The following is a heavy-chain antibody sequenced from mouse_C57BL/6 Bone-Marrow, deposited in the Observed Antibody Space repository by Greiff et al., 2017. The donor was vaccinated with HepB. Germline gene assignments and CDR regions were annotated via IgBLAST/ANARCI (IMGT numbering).Heavy chain of an antibody. V-gene: IGHV1-50*01. J-gene: IGHJ2*01. CDR2: IDPSDSYT. D-gene: IGHD1-1*01. CDR1: GYTFTSYW. Sequence: LQQPGAELVKPGASVKLSCKASGYTFTSYWMQWVKQRPGQGLEWIGEIDPSDSYTNYNQKFKGKATLTVDTSSSTAYMQLSSLTSEDSAVYYCARGFTTVNYWGQGTTLTVSS. CDR3: ARGFTTVNY.